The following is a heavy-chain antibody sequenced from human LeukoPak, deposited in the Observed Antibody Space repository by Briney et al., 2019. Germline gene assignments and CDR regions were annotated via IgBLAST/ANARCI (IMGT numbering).Heavy chain of an antibody. J-gene: IGHJ3*01. CDR3: ARVVDSTRAFHV. CDR1: GFTASNNF. V-gene: IGHV3-66*01. Sequence: GGSLRLSCAASGFTASNNFMSWVRPAQGQGLEWVSLISGGGGTYYAASVKGRFTICRGNSENSLYLQMNSLRPEDTAAYYCARVVDSTRAFHVWGQGTLVIVSS. D-gene: IGHD2-21*01. CDR2: ISGGGGT.